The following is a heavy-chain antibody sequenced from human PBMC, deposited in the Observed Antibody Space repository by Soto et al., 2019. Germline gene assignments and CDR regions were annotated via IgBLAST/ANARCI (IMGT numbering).Heavy chain of an antibody. Sequence: EVQLVEAGGGMVKPGGSLRLSCAASGFTFSSYSMNWVRQAPGKGLEWVSSMSSTRSDIYYADSVKGRFTISRDNSKKSLYLQMSNLRAGDTAVYYCARDLAEGGRTFVYLRQGSLVIVSS. J-gene: IGHJ4*02. CDR1: GFTFSSYS. V-gene: IGHV3-21*01. D-gene: IGHD1-1*01. CDR2: MSSTRSDI. CDR3: ARDLAEGGRTFVY.